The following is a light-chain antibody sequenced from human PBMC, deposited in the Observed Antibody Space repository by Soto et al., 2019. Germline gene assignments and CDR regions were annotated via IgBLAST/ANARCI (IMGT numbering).Light chain of an antibody. J-gene: IGLJ2*01. CDR3: QTWGFGNVV. V-gene: IGLV4-69*02. Sequence: QLVLTQSPSASASLGASVTVTCALSSGHTNYAIAWHQQQPQKGPRFLMKINSDGSHSKGDGIPDRFSGSMSGAERYLTISSLQSEDEADYYCQTWGFGNVVFDGGTKLTVL. CDR2: INSDGSH. CDR1: SGHTNYA.